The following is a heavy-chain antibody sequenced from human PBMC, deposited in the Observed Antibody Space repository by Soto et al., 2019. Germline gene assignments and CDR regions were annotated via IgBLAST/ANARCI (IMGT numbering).Heavy chain of an antibody. J-gene: IGHJ5*02. CDR2: IYFTGST. CDR3: TRGPPRVQWFDP. CDR1: GGAVSSGTYY. V-gene: IGHV4-61*01. Sequence: SETLSLTCTVSGGAVSSGTYYWSWIRQPPGEGLEWIGHIYFTGSTNYNPSLKSRVTMSLDTSRNQFSLKLSSVTAADTAVYYCTRGPPRVQWFDPWGLGTLVTVSS.